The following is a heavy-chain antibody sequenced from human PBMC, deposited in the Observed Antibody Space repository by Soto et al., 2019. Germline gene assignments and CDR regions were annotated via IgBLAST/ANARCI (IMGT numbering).Heavy chain of an antibody. J-gene: IGHJ4*01. V-gene: IGHV2-70*01. CDR2: INWDDDE. CDR3: ARIPYRAVGPSVTCPHYYIGF. CDR1: GFSLKTSAMC. Sequence: SGPTLLNPTQTLTLTCTVSGFSLKTSAMCVAWIRQSPAKALESLALINWDDDEYYNKSLKTRLTIYKDTSKNQVVLTMTNMATVDTGTYYCARIPYRAVGPSVTCPHYYIGFWGQGSLVTVSS. D-gene: IGHD1-26*01.